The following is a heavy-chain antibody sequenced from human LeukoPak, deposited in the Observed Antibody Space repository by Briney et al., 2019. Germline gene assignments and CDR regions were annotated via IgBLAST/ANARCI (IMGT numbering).Heavy chain of an antibody. D-gene: IGHD6-13*01. CDR1: GGSISSGGYY. CDR2: IYHSGST. CDR3: ARAGAAAGTRWFDP. Sequence: TSQTLSLTCTVSGGSISSGGYYWSWIRQPPGKGLEWIGYIYHSGSTYYNPSLKSRVTISVDRSKNQFSLKLSSVTAADTAVYYCARAGAAAGTRWFDPWGQGTLVTVSS. J-gene: IGHJ5*02. V-gene: IGHV4-30-2*01.